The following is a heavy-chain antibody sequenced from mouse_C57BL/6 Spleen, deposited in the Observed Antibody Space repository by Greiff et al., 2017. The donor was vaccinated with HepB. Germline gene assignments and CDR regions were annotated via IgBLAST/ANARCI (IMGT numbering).Heavy chain of an antibody. Sequence: QVQLQQPGAELVMPGASVKLSCKASGYTFTSYWMHWVKQRPGQGLEWIGEIDPSDSYTNYNQKFKGKSTLTVDKSSSTAYMQLSSLTSEDSAVYYCASSGITTVVSPYWYFDVWGTGTTVTVSS. CDR2: IDPSDSYT. V-gene: IGHV1-69*01. CDR1: GYTFTSYW. CDR3: ASSGITTVVSPYWYFDV. D-gene: IGHD1-1*01. J-gene: IGHJ1*03.